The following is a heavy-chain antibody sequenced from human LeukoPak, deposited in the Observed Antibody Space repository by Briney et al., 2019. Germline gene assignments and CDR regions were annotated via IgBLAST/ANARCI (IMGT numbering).Heavy chain of an antibody. CDR1: GYTFTCYY. V-gene: IGHV1-2*02. CDR3: ARAFSFFRNYGSGSYYYYYYMDV. Sequence: ASAKVSCKASGYTFTCYYMHWVRQAPGQGLEGMGWINPNSGGTNYAQKFQGRVTMTRDTSISTAYMELSRLRSDDTAVYYCARAFSFFRNYGSGSYYYYYYMDVWGKGTTVTISS. CDR2: INPNSGGT. D-gene: IGHD3-10*01. J-gene: IGHJ6*03.